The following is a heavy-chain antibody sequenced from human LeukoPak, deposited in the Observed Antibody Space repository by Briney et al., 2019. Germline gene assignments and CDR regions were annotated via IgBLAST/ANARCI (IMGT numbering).Heavy chain of an antibody. J-gene: IGHJ4*02. CDR3: ARGGVRYFDWLLPLRPLDY. D-gene: IGHD3-9*01. V-gene: IGHV1-69*13. CDR2: IIPIFGTA. Sequence: SVKVSCKASGGTFSSYAISWVRQAPGQGLEWMGGIIPIFGTANYAQKFQGRVTITADESTSTAYMELSSLRSEDTAVYYCARGGVRYFDWLLPLRPLDYWGQGTLVTVSS. CDR1: GGTFSSYA.